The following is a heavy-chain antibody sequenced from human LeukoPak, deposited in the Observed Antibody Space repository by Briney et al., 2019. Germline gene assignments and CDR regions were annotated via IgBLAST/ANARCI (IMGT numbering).Heavy chain of an antibody. CDR2: IYSGGST. CDR1: GFTVSSNY. Sequence: PGGSLRLSCAASGFTVSSNYMSWVRQAPGKGLEWVSVIYSGGSTYYADSVKGRFTISRDNSKNTLYLQMNSLRAEDTAVYYCAKDRGSGWYGFDYWGQGTLVTVSS. D-gene: IGHD6-19*01. V-gene: IGHV3-66*01. J-gene: IGHJ4*02. CDR3: AKDRGSGWYGFDY.